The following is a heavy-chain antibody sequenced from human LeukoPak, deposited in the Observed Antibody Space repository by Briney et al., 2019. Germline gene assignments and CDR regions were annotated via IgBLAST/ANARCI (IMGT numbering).Heavy chain of an antibody. Sequence: RTGGSLRLSCAASGFTFSDYYMSWIRQAPGKGLEWVSYISSSGSTIYYADSVKGRFTISRDNAKNSLYLQMNSLRAEDTAVYYCARAGYDILTGYRAVGYFDLWGRGTLVTVSS. CDR3: ARAGYDILTGYRAVGYFDL. J-gene: IGHJ2*01. CDR1: GFTFSDYY. CDR2: ISSSGSTI. V-gene: IGHV3-11*01. D-gene: IGHD3-9*01.